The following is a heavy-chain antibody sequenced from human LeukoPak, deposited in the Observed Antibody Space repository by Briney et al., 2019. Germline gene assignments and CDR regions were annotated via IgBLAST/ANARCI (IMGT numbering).Heavy chain of an antibody. Sequence: GSSVKVSCKASGGTFSSDAISWGRQGPGQGLEWVGRIVPIIGIANYAQKFKGRVTITADKSTSTAYMELSSLRSEDTAVYYCARGGSTYYYGSGSYALPFDYWGQGTLVTVSS. CDR3: ARGGSTYYYGSGSYALPFDY. V-gene: IGHV1-69*04. CDR2: IVPIIGIA. J-gene: IGHJ4*02. CDR1: GGTFSSDA. D-gene: IGHD3-10*01.